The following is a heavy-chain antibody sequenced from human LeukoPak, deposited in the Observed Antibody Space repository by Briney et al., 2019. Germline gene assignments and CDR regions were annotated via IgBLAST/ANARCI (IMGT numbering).Heavy chain of an antibody. CDR2: MNPNSGNT. D-gene: IGHD2-15*01. J-gene: IGHJ3*02. CDR3: ARGLVVLAATSWAFDI. V-gene: IGHV1-8*01. CDR1: GYTFTTYD. Sequence: ASVKVSCKASGYTFTTYDINWVRQATGQGLEWMGWMNPNSGNTGYAQKFQGRVTMTRNTSISTAYMELSSLRSEDTAVYYCARGLVVLAATSWAFDIWGHGTMVTVSS.